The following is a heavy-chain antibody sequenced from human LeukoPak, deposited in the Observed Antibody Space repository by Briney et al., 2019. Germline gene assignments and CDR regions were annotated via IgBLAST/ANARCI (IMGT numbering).Heavy chain of an antibody. CDR1: GFTFGDYA. Sequence: GGSLRLSCTASGFTFGDYAMTWVRQAPGKGLEWVGFIRSKIYGGTPEYAASVKGRFTISRGDSKGIAYLQMNSLKTEDTAVYYCTRDQTPYYWGQGTLVTVSS. V-gene: IGHV3-49*04. CDR2: IRSKIYGGTP. CDR3: TRDQTPYY. J-gene: IGHJ4*02.